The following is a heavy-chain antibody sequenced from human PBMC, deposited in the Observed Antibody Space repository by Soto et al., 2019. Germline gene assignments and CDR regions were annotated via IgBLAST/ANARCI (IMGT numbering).Heavy chain of an antibody. Sequence: QVQLQESGPGLVTPSETLSLTCTVSGGSISSHYWSWIRQPPGKGLEWIGYIHYSGSTNYNPSLKSRVTISLDTSKNQFSLKLSSVTAADTAVHYCARHGQGLDYWGQGTLVTVSS. CDR2: IHYSGST. J-gene: IGHJ4*02. V-gene: IGHV4-59*11. CDR1: GGSISSHY. CDR3: ARHGQGLDY.